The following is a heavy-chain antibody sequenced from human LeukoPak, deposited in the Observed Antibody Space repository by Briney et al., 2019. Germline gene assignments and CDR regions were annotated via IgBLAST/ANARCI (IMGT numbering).Heavy chain of an antibody. CDR3: ARAPSQGYSSGWYLDY. CDR1: GFIVSSNY. J-gene: IGHJ4*02. CDR2: LYSGGST. D-gene: IGHD6-19*01. Sequence: PGGSLRLSCTASGFIVSSNYMSWVRQAPGKGLEWVSVLYSGGSTYYADSVKGRFTISRDNSKNTLHLQMNSLRAEDTAVYYCARAPSQGYSSGWYLDYWGQGTLVTVSS. V-gene: IGHV3-53*01.